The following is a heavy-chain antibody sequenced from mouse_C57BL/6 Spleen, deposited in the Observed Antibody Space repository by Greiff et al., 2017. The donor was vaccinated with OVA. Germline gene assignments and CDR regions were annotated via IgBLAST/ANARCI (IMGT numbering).Heavy chain of an antibody. CDR1: GYSITSGYY. J-gene: IGHJ2*01. CDR2: ISYDGSN. V-gene: IGHV3-6*01. CDR3: ARDKANWYYFDY. Sequence: EVKLMESGPGLVKPSQSLSLTCSVTGYSITSGYYWNWIRQFPGNKLEWMGYISYDGSNNYNPSLKNRISITRDTSKNQFFLKLNSVTTEDTATYYCARDKANWYYFDYWGQGTTLTVSS. D-gene: IGHD4-1*01.